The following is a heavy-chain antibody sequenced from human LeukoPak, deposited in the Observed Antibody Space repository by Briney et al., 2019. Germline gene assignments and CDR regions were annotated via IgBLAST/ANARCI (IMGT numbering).Heavy chain of an antibody. V-gene: IGHV3-23*01. CDR2: ISGGGSA. CDR1: GFHFIDYA. J-gene: IGHJ6*04. Sequence: PGGSLRLSCAASGFHFIDYAMSWVRRAPGKGLEWVSGISGGGSAFYADSVKGRLTISRDDSKSTLYLQMNSLRAEDTAIYYTDVWGKGTTVTVSS. CDR3: DV.